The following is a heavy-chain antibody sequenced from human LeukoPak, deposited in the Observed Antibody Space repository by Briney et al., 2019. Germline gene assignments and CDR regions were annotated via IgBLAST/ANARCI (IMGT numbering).Heavy chain of an antibody. Sequence: ASVKVSCKASGYTFTDYYMHWVRQAPGQGLEWMGWINPDSGGTNWAQTFEGRVTMTRDTSISAAYVELSSLRSDDTAMYYCARELPNYYGSGSGAFDIWGQGTMVTVSS. D-gene: IGHD3-10*01. CDR2: INPDSGGT. CDR1: GYTFTDYY. J-gene: IGHJ3*02. CDR3: ARELPNYYGSGSGAFDI. V-gene: IGHV1-2*02.